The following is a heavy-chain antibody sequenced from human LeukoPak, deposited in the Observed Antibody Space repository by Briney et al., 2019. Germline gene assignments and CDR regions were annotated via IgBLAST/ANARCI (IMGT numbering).Heavy chain of an antibody. J-gene: IGHJ6*02. CDR2: INHSGST. CDR1: GFTFSSYW. D-gene: IGHD1-14*01. CDR3: ARSELEPLLVYYYYGMDV. Sequence: GSLRLSCAASGFTFSSYWMNWARQPPGKGLEWIGEINHSGSTNYNPSLKSRVTISVDTSKNQFSLKLSSVTAADTAVYYCARSELEPLLVYYYYGMDVWGQGTTVTVSS. V-gene: IGHV4-34*01.